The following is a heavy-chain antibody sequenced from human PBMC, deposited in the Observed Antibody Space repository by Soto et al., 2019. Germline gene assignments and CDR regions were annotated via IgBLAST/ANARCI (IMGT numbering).Heavy chain of an antibody. CDR2: IYYSGRT. Sequence: QVQLQESGPGLVKPSQTLSLTCTVSGGSISSGGYYWSWIRQHPGKGLEWIGYIYYSGRTYYNPSLRRRVTIPVDTSKDQCSLKLSSVTAADTAVYYCAGDQGVALPGLFDYWGQGTLVTVSS. J-gene: IGHJ4*02. CDR3: AGDQGVALPGLFDY. CDR1: GGSISSGGYY. V-gene: IGHV4-31*03. D-gene: IGHD6-19*01.